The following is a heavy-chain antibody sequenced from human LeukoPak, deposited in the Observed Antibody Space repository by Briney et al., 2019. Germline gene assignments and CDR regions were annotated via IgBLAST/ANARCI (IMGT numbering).Heavy chain of an antibody. V-gene: IGHV4-59*01. CDR3: ARMATTIVDYYMDV. D-gene: IGHD1-26*01. CDR2: IYYSGST. J-gene: IGHJ6*03. CDR1: GGSISSYY. Sequence: SETLSLTCTVSGGSISSYYWSWIRQPPGKGLEWIGYIYYSGSTNYNPSLKSRVTISVDTSKNQFSLKLSSVTAADTAVYYCARMATTIVDYYMDVWGKGTTVTVSS.